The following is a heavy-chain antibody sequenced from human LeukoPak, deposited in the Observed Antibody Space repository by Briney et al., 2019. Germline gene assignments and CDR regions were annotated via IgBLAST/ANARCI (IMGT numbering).Heavy chain of an antibody. Sequence: ASVKVSCKASGYTFTDYFMNWMRQAPGQRLEWMGWINAGNGNTKYSQKFQGRVTITRDTSASTAYMELSSLRSEDTAVYYCASSSRVDSSGYYSYYYGMDVWGQGTTVTVSS. V-gene: IGHV1/OR15-3*02. CDR2: INAGNGNT. CDR3: ASSSRVDSSGYYSYYYGMDV. D-gene: IGHD3-22*01. J-gene: IGHJ6*02. CDR1: GYTFTDYF.